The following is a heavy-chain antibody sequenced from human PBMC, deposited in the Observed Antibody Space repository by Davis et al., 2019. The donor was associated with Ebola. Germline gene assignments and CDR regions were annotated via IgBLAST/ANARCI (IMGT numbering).Heavy chain of an antibody. CDR2: INPNSGGT. CDR1: GYTFTGYY. J-gene: IGHJ6*02. Sequence: ASVKVSCKASGYTFTGYYMHWVRQAPGQGLEWMGWINPNSGGTNYAQKFQGRVTMTRDTSISTAYMELSRLRSDDTAVYYCARAGVYSSSRGTYYYYYGMDVWGQGTTVTVSS. V-gene: IGHV1-2*02. CDR3: ARAGVYSSSRGTYYYYYGMDV. D-gene: IGHD6-6*01.